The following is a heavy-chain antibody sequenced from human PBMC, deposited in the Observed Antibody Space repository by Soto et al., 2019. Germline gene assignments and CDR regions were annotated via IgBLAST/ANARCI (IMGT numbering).Heavy chain of an antibody. V-gene: IGHV3-30-3*01. Sequence: GGSLRLSCAASGFTFSSYAMHWVRQAPGKGLEWVAVISYYRSNKYYADSVKGRFTISRDNSKNTLYLQMNSLRAEDTAVYYCVRDGLIRKMATINRCWFDTWGQGTLVTVSS. D-gene: IGHD5-12*01. J-gene: IGHJ5*02. CDR3: VRDGLIRKMATINRCWFDT. CDR2: ISYYRSNK. CDR1: GFTFSSYA.